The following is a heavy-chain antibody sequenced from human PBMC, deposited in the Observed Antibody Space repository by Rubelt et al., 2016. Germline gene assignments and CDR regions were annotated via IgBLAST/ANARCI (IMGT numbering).Heavy chain of an antibody. D-gene: IGHD6-19*01. CDR2: ISGSGITT. J-gene: IGHJ4*02. V-gene: IGHV3-23*04. CDR1: GFTFSAYA. CDR3: LAGTSF. Sequence: EVQLVESGGGLVQPGGSLRLSCAAPGFTFSAYAMSWVRPAPGKGLEWVSAISGSGITTYYADSLKGRSTTSRDKSKKTLYLEMNGLRAADAAMYYCLAGTSFWGQGTLVTVSS.